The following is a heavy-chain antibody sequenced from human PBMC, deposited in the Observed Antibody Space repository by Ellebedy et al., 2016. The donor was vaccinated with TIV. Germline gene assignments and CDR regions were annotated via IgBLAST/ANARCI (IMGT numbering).Heavy chain of an antibody. CDR2: ISSSGGTT. D-gene: IGHD6-25*01. V-gene: IGHV3-64D*08. CDR3: ARSGGARRLWYFDL. Sequence: GGSLRLSCSASGFPFSTFAMHWGRQAPGKGLQFVSAISSSGGTTYYADSVKGRCTISRDNSKNTVYLQMGSLRAEDTAVYYCARSGGARRLWYFDLWGRGTLVTVSS. J-gene: IGHJ2*01. CDR1: GFPFSTFA.